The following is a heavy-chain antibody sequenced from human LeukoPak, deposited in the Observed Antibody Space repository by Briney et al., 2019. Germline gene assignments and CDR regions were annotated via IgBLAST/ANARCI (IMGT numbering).Heavy chain of an antibody. J-gene: IGHJ4*02. Sequence: GGSLRLSCAASGFAFSSYGMHWVRQAPGKGLEWVAVISYDGSNKYYADSVKGRFTISRDNSKNTLYLQMNSLGAEDTAVYYCAKDAAGPPDYWGQGTLVTVSS. CDR3: AKDAAGPPDY. D-gene: IGHD3-10*01. CDR2: ISYDGSNK. V-gene: IGHV3-30*18. CDR1: GFAFSSYG.